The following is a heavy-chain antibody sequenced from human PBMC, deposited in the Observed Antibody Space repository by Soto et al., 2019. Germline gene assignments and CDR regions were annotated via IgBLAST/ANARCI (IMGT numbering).Heavy chain of an antibody. CDR1: GFTFTRYS. CDR2: ISSTTNYI. J-gene: IGHJ4*02. CDR3: ARESEDLTSNLDY. Sequence: SLRLSCAASGFTFTRYSMNWVRQAPGKGLEWVSSISSTTNYIYYGDSMKGRFTISRDNAKNSLYLEMNSLRAEDTAVYYCARESEDLTSNLDYWGQGTLVTVSS. V-gene: IGHV3-21*06.